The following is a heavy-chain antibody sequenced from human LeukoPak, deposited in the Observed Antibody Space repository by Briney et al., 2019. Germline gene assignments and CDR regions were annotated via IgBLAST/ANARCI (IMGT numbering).Heavy chain of an antibody. J-gene: IGHJ4*02. CDR1: GFTFSLYG. Sequence: PGGSLRLSCAASGFTFSLYGMHWVRQAPGKGLEWVAVTSYDGSNQYYADSVKGRFTISRDNSMNTLSLQMDSLRVEDTGVYHCAKDFETRKEAWSRYPDYWGQGTLVTVSS. D-gene: IGHD3-16*02. CDR3: AKDFETRKEAWSRYPDY. CDR2: TSYDGSNQ. V-gene: IGHV3-30*18.